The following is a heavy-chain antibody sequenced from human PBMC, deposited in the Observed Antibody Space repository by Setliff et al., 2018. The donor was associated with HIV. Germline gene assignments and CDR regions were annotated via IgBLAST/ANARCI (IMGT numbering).Heavy chain of an antibody. CDR1: GGSVSGHY. D-gene: IGHD3-16*01. CDR3: ARHEVSTTLGGLVSDYFYYGMDI. Sequence: PSETLSLTCTIHGGSVSGHYWSWIRQPPGKGLEWVGSTSDSGTPNYNPSLKSRVTITLDTSKNQFSLKVTSLTAADTAEYYCARHEVSTTLGGLVSDYFYYGMDIWGQGTTVTVSS. V-gene: IGHV4-59*02. J-gene: IGHJ6*02. CDR2: TSDSGTP.